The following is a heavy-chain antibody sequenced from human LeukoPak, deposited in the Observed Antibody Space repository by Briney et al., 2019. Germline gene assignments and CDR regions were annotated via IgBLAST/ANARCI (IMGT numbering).Heavy chain of an antibody. CDR1: GLTFSSYG. J-gene: IGHJ4*02. V-gene: IGHV3-30*18. D-gene: IGHD1-26*01. Sequence: GGSLRLSCAASGLTFSSYGMHWVRQAPGKGLEWVAVISYDGSNKYYADSVKGRFTISRDNSKNTLYLQMNSLRAEDTAVYYCAKDNGGGSYFDYWGQGTLVTVSS. CDR2: ISYDGSNK. CDR3: AKDNGGGSYFDY.